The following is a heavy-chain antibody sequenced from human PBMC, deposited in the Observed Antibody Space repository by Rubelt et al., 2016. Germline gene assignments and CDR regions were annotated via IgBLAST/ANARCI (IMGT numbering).Heavy chain of an antibody. CDR2: ISGFGTPI. Sequence: QLQLQESGPGLVKSSETLSLSCTVSGGSISSSSYNWGWIRQNPGKGLEWISYISGFGTPIYYTAPVKGRFTLSRDHAKNSLDLQMSSLGAEDTAVYYCARASSGYDFDYWGQGMLVTVSS. J-gene: IGHJ4*02. CDR3: ARASSGYDFDY. V-gene: IGHV3-11*01. CDR1: GGSISSSSYN. D-gene: IGHD3-22*01.